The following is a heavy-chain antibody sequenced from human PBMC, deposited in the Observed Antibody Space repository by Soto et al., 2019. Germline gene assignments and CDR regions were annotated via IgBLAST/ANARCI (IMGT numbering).Heavy chain of an antibody. J-gene: IGHJ3*02. CDR3: ARHQLVSGAFDI. D-gene: IGHD6-13*01. CDR1: GGSISSYY. V-gene: IGHV4-59*04. Sequence: SETLSLTCTVSGGSISSYYWSWIRQPPGKGLEWIGYIYYSGSTYYNPSLKSRVTISVDTSKNQFSLKLSSVTAADTAVYYCARHQLVSGAFDIWGQGTMVTVSS. CDR2: IYYSGST.